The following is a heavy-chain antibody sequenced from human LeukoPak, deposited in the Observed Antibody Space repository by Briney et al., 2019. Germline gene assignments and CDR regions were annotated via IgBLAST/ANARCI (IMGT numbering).Heavy chain of an antibody. CDR2: MSITENT. CDR3: ARLEGSGAPVY. V-gene: IGHV4-4*07. CDR1: GASVTDYY. J-gene: IGHJ4*02. Sequence: SETLSLTCTVSGASVTDYYWNWLREPAGKGLEWIGRMSITENTYYSPSLESRVTISVDGSKNQFSLNLTSLTAADTAVYYCARLEGSGAPVYWGQGIRVTVSS. D-gene: IGHD3-10*01.